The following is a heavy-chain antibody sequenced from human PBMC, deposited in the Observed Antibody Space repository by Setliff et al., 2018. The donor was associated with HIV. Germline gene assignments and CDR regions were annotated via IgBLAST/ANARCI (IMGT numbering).Heavy chain of an antibody. CDR1: GYSFTSYG. D-gene: IGHD3-16*01. CDR2: ISPYNGNT. CDR3: ARGVLITFGYQNWFDP. J-gene: IGHJ5*02. V-gene: IGHV1-18*01. Sequence: ASVKVSCKASGYSFTSYGINWVRQAPGQGLKWMGWISPYNGNTDYAQNFQGRVTMTTDTSTSTVYMELRSLISDDTAVYYCARGVLITFGYQNWFDPWGQGTLVTVS.